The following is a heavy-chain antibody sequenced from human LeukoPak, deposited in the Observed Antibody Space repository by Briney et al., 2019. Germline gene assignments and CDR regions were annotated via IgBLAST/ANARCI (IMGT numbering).Heavy chain of an antibody. CDR2: ISYDGSNK. CDR1: GFTFSSYG. J-gene: IGHJ4*02. D-gene: IGHD6-13*01. V-gene: IGHV3-30*03. CDR3: AMGVGELVSPGDY. Sequence: PGGSLRLSCAASGFTFSSYGMHWVRQAPGKGLEWVAVISYDGSNKYYADSVKGRFTISRDNSKNTLYLQMNSLRAEDTAVYYCAMGVGELVSPGDYWGQGTLVTVSS.